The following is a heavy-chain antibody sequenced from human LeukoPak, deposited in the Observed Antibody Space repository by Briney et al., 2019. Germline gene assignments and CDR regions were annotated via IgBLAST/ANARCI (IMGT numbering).Heavy chain of an antibody. Sequence: GGSLRLSCAASGFIFSSYSMSWVRQAPGKGLEWVSVITGSGGNTNYADSVKGRFTISKDNSKNTVYLQMSSLRVDDTAVYYCAKAASSSWPSYYYGMDVWGRGTTVTVYS. CDR1: GFIFSSYS. CDR3: AKAASSSWPSYYYGMDV. J-gene: IGHJ6*02. CDR2: ITGSGGNT. V-gene: IGHV3-23*01. D-gene: IGHD6-13*01.